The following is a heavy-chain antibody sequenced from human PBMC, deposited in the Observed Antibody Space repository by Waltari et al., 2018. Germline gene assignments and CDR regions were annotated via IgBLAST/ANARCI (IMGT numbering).Heavy chain of an antibody. CDR1: GGFISSYY. Sequence: QVQLQESGPGLVKPSETLSLTCTVSGGFISSYYWRWIRQPPGKGLEWIGYIYYSGSTNYSTSLRSRVTISVDTSKNQFSLEVSSVTDADKAVYYCASFTDWYFDLWGRGTLVTVSS. CDR2: IYYSGST. J-gene: IGHJ2*01. CDR3: ASFTDWYFDL. D-gene: IGHD3-16*01. V-gene: IGHV4-59*01.